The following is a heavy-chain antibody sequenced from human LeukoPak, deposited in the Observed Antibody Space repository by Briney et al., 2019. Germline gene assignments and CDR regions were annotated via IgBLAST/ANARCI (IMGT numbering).Heavy chain of an antibody. Sequence: PGGSLRLSCAASGFTFSTYGMSWVRQAPGKGLAWVSTISGGGSSTYYADSVKGRFTISRDNSKNTLYLQMNSLRAEDTAVYYCAKSDPAVVVAAAFDYWGQGTLVTVSS. CDR2: ISGGGSST. CDR3: AKSDPAVVVAAAFDY. D-gene: IGHD2-15*01. J-gene: IGHJ4*02. CDR1: GFTFSTYG. V-gene: IGHV3-23*01.